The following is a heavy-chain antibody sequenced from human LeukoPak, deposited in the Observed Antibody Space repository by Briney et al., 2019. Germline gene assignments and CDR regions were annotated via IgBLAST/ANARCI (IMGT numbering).Heavy chain of an antibody. CDR3: TTAHDYYDILTGYYRNTDY. CDR2: IKSKTDGGTT. J-gene: IGHJ4*02. D-gene: IGHD3-9*01. Sequence: ETLSLTCAVYGGSFSGYYWSWVRQAPGKGLEWVGRIKSKTDGGTTDYAAPGKGRFTISRDDSKNTLYLQMNSLKTEDTAVYYCTTAHDYYDILTGYYRNTDYWGQGTLVTVSS. CDR1: GGSFSGYY. V-gene: IGHV3-15*01.